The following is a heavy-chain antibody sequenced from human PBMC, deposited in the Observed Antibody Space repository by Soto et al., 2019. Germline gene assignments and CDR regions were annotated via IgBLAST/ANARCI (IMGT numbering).Heavy chain of an antibody. CDR2: IIPIFDTT. J-gene: IGHJ4*02. CDR3: ARSLVGDDYDSDGIDN. V-gene: IGHV1-69*08. Sequence: QVQLVQSGTEVKKPGSSVTVSCKASGGPYSQYSISWVRQAPGQELEWVGRIIPIFDTTNYAQKFQGRATISAEKSTSTVYMDLSSLRSADTAVYYCARSLVGDDYDSDGIDNWGQGTLVTVSS. CDR1: GGPYSQYS. D-gene: IGHD3-22*01.